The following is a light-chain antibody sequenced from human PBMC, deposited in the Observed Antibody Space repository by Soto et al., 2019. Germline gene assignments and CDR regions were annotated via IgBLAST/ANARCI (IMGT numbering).Light chain of an antibody. J-gene: IGKJ3*01. CDR2: DAS. CDR3: EQYDNRPVT. Sequence: DIPMTQSPSSLSASVGDRVTITCQASQDISNYLNWYQQKPGKAPKLLIYDASNLETGVPSRFSGSGAGTDFTFTISSLQPKDSATYYYEQYDNRPVTFSRGPEVDIK. CDR1: QDISNY. V-gene: IGKV1-33*01.